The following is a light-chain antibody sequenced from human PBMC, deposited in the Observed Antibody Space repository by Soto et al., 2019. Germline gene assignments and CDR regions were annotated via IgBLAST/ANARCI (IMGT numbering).Light chain of an antibody. CDR2: PAS. J-gene: IGKJ3*01. Sequence: DIQLTQSPSFLSASVGDRVTISCRASQGVSSSLAWYQQEPGKAPKLLISPASTLQSGVPSRFSGSGSGTDFTLTISSLQPEDFATYYCQQLNSDPFTFGPGTKVHIK. CDR3: QQLNSDPFT. CDR1: QGVSSS. V-gene: IGKV1-9*01.